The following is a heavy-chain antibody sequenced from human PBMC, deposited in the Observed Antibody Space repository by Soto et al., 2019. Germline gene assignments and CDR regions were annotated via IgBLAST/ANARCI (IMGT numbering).Heavy chain of an antibody. CDR3: AREEWLDKYYYGMDV. CDR2: INPSGGST. J-gene: IGHJ6*02. Sequence: GASVKVSCKASGYTFTSYYMHWVRQAPGQGLEWMGIINPSGGSTSYAQKFQGRVTMTRDTSTSTVYMELSSLRSEDTAVYYCAREEWLDKYYYGMDVWGQGTTVTVSS. CDR1: GYTFTSYY. D-gene: IGHD3-3*01. V-gene: IGHV1-46*01.